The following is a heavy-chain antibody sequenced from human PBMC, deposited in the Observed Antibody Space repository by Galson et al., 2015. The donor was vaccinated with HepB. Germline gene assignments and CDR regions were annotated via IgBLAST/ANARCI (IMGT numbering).Heavy chain of an antibody. CDR3: ARALIYFSGGSRSNFDY. Sequence: SLRLSCAASGFTFSSYSMNWVRQAPGKGLEWVSSISSNSSYIYYADSVKGRFTISRDNAKNSLYLQMNSLRAEDTAVYYCARALIYFSGGSRSNFDYWGQGTLVTVSS. CDR1: GFTFSSYS. V-gene: IGHV3-21*01. CDR2: ISSNSSYI. D-gene: IGHD2-15*01. J-gene: IGHJ4*01.